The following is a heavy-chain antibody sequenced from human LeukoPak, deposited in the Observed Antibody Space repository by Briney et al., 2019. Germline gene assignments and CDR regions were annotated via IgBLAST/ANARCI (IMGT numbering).Heavy chain of an antibody. V-gene: IGHV3-30*02. CDR1: GFTFSSYG. CDR3: AKEYQVVELLSHDAFDI. Sequence: TGGSLRLSCAASGFTFSSYGMHWVRQAPGKGLEWVAFIRYDGSNKYYADSVKGRFTISRDNSKNTLYLQMNSLRAEDTAVYYCAKEYQVVELLSHDAFDIWGQGTMVTVSS. J-gene: IGHJ3*02. CDR2: IRYDGSNK. D-gene: IGHD1-7*01.